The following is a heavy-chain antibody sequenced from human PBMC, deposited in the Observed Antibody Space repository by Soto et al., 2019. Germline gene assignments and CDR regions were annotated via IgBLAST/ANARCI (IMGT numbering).Heavy chain of an antibody. V-gene: IGHV3-30-3*01. Sequence: PGCSTRLASASCGYSFKSYAMPVVCKNPGKGLEWVAVISYDGSNKYYADSVKGRFTISRDNSKNTLYLQMNSLRAEDTAVYYCARDLEITMIVVVITDGAFDIWGQGTMATV. CDR1: GYSFKSYA. J-gene: IGHJ3*02. CDR2: ISYDGSNK. D-gene: IGHD3-22*01. CDR3: ARDLEITMIVVVITDGAFDI.